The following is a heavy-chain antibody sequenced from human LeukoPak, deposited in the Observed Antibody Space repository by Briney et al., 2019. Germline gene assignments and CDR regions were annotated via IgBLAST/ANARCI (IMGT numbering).Heavy chain of an antibody. D-gene: IGHD6-19*01. CDR1: GFTFSSYW. CDR3: TRAEIAVAGPFDY. V-gene: IGHV3-74*01. CDR2: INHDGSAA. Sequence: PGGSLRLSCAASGFTFSSYWMHWVRQAPGKGLVWVSRINHDGSAATYADSVEGRFTISRDNAKNTLYLQMNSLRAEDTAIYYCTRAEIAVAGPFDYWGQGTLVTVSS. J-gene: IGHJ4*02.